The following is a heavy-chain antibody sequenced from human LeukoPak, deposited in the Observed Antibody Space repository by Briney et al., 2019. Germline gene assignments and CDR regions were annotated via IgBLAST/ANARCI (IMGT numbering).Heavy chain of an antibody. CDR3: VTSRVVYSRVDY. CDR2: FDPEDGET. D-gene: IGHD2-15*01. J-gene: IGHJ4*02. Sequence: ASVKVSCKVSGYTLTELSMHWVRQAPGKGLEWMGGFDPEDGETIYAQKFQGRVTMTEDTSTDTAYMELSSLRSEDTAVYYCVTSRVVYSRVDYWGQGTLVTVSS. CDR1: GYTLTELS. V-gene: IGHV1-24*01.